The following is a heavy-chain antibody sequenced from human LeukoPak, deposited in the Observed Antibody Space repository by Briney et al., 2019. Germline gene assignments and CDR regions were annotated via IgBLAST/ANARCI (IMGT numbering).Heavy chain of an antibody. D-gene: IGHD2-2*01. CDR3: ASEPRYQLHIDY. CDR1: GFTFRGYA. Sequence: GGSLRLSCAASGFTFRGYAMHWVRQAPGRGLEWVAVISYDGSNKYYADSVKGRFTISRDNSKNTLYLQMNSLRAEDTAVYYCASEPRYQLHIDYWGQGTLVTVSS. J-gene: IGHJ4*02. CDR2: ISYDGSNK. V-gene: IGHV3-30-3*01.